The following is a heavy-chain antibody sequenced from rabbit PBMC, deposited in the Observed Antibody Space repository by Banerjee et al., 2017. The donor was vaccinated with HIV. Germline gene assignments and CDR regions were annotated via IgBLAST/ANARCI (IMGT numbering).Heavy chain of an antibody. Sequence: QEQLEESGGDLVKPGGTLTLTCTASGFSFSNKYVMCWVRQAPGKGLEWIACINTSSGNTVYATWAKGRFTISKTSWTTVTLQMTSLTAADTATYFCARRYDSSGWGYYFNLWGPGTLVTVS. CDR3: ARRYDSSGWGYYFNL. D-gene: IGHD4-1*01. V-gene: IGHV1S45*01. J-gene: IGHJ4*01. CDR1: GFSFSNKYV. CDR2: INTSSGNT.